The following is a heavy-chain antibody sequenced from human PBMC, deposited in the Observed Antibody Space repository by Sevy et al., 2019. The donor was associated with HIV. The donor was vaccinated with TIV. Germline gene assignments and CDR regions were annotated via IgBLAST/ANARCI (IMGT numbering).Heavy chain of an antibody. V-gene: IGHV4-39*01. CDR2: IYYSGST. CDR3: ARHLRGYSSSWYAWTNWFDP. Sequence: SETLSLTCTVSGGSISSSSYYWGWIRQPPGKGLEWIGSIYYSGSTYYNPSLKSRVTISVDTSKNQFSLKLSSVTAAETAVYYCARHLRGYSSSWYAWTNWFDPWGQGTLVTVSS. D-gene: IGHD6-13*01. CDR1: GGSISSSSYY. J-gene: IGHJ5*02.